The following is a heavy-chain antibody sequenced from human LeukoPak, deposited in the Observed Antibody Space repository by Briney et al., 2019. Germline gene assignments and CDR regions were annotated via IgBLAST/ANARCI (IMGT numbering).Heavy chain of an antibody. CDR2: ISSSSSYI. Sequence: GGSLRLSCAASGFTFSSYSMHWVRQAPGKGLEWVSSISSSSSYIYYADSVKGRFTISRDNAKNSLYLQMNSLRAEDTAVYYCARCLGIAAAGDFDYWGQGTLVTVSS. J-gene: IGHJ4*02. D-gene: IGHD6-13*01. V-gene: IGHV3-21*01. CDR3: ARCLGIAAAGDFDY. CDR1: GFTFSSYS.